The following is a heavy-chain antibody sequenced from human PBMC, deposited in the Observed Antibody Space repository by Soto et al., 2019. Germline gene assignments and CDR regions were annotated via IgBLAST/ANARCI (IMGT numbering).Heavy chain of an antibody. Sequence: GESLKISCKGSGYSFTSYWIGWVRQMPGKGLEWVGIIYPGDSDTRYSPSFQGQVTISADKSISTAYLQWSSPKASDTAMYYCARNGYCSGGSCRRSYYYYGMDVWGQGTTVTVSS. V-gene: IGHV5-51*01. CDR2: IYPGDSDT. CDR3: ARNGYCSGGSCRRSYYYYGMDV. J-gene: IGHJ6*02. CDR1: GYSFTSYW. D-gene: IGHD2-15*01.